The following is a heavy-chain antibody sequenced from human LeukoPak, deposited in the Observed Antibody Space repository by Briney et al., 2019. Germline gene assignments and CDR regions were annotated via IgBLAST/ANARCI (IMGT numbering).Heavy chain of an antibody. V-gene: IGHV4-39*01. CDR1: GGSISSSSYY. CDR3: ARPTPTYYDFWSRTNDAFDI. D-gene: IGHD3-3*01. CDR2: IYYSGST. J-gene: IGHJ3*02. Sequence: SETLSLTCTVSGGSISSSSYYWGWIRQPPGKGLEWIGSIYYSGSTYYNPSLKSRVTISVDTSKNQFSVKLSSVTAADTAVYYCARPTPTYYDFWSRTNDAFDIWGQGTMVTVSS.